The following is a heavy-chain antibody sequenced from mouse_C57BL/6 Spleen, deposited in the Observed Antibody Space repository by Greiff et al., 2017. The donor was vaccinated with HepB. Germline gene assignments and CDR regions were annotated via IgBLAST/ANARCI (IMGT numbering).Heavy chain of an antibody. J-gene: IGHJ2*01. CDR2: IDPSDSET. V-gene: IGHV1-52*01. Sequence: QVQLQQPGAELVRPGSSVELSCKASGYTFTSYWMHWVKQRPIQGLEWIGNIDPSDSETHYNQKFKDKATLTVDKSSSTAYMQLSSLTSEDSAVYYCARGGLLRSNYFDYWGQGTTLTVSS. CDR3: ARGGLLRSNYFDY. CDR1: GYTFTSYW. D-gene: IGHD1-1*01.